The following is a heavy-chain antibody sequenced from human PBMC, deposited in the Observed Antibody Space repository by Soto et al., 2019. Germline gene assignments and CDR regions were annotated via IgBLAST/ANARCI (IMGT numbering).Heavy chain of an antibody. CDR3: AREGRFLEWFLPDPDAFDI. CDR1: GYTFTSYA. D-gene: IGHD3-3*01. V-gene: IGHV1-3*01. J-gene: IGHJ3*02. Sequence: QVPLVQSGAEVKKPGASVKVSCKASGYTFTSYAMHWVRQAPGQRLEWMGWINAGNGNTKYSQKFQGRVTITRDTSASTAYMELSSLRSEDTAVYYCAREGRFLEWFLPDPDAFDIWGQGTMVTVSS. CDR2: INAGNGNT.